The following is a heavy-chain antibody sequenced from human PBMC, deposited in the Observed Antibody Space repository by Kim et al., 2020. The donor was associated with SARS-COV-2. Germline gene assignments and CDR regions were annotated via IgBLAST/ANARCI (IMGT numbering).Heavy chain of an antibody. D-gene: IGHD4-4*01. CDR3: ARGGGRDGYSNAQYFFDY. Sequence: SETLSLTCTVSGDSMNRDKNYWSWIRYHPGKGLEWIGYIYYGGITYYRSSLESRVSISIDTSKNQFSLKLTSVTAADTAVYYCARGGGRDGYSNAQYFFDYWGQGTLVTVSS. J-gene: IGHJ4*02. V-gene: IGHV4-31*03. CDR2: IYYGGIT. CDR1: GDSMNRDKNY.